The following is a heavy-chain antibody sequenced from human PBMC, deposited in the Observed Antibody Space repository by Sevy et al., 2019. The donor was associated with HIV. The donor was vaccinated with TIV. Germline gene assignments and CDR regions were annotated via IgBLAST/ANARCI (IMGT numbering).Heavy chain of an antibody. V-gene: IGHV5-51*01. J-gene: IGHJ6*02. CDR1: GYSFTSYW. Sequence: GESLKISCKGSGYSFTSYWIGWVRQMPGKGLEWMGIIYPGDSDTRYSPSFQGQVTISADKSIGNAYLQWSCLKASDTAMYYCAGLGGGRDFWRGYYREYDNYGMDVWGQGTTVTVSS. CDR3: AGLGGGRDFWRGYYREYDNYGMDV. CDR2: IYPGDSDT. D-gene: IGHD3-3*01.